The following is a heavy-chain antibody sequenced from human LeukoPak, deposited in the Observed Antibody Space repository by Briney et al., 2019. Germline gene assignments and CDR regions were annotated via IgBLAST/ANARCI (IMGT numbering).Heavy chain of an antibody. J-gene: IGHJ4*02. Sequence: GGSLRLSCAASGFTFSSYAMHWVRQAPGKGLEWVAVISYDGRNKYDADSVKGRFTISRDNSKNTLFPQMNSLRADDTAVYYCARGLEEQWLTTDYWGQGTLVTVSS. CDR3: ARGLEEQWLTTDY. V-gene: IGHV3-30*04. D-gene: IGHD6-19*01. CDR2: ISYDGRNK. CDR1: GFTFSSYA.